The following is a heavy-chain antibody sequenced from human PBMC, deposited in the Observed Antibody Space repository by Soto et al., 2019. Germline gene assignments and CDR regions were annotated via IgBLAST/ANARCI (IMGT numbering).Heavy chain of an antibody. CDR2: MNPNSGNT. Sequence: ASVKVSCKASGYTFTSYDINWVRQATGQGLEWMGWMNPNSGNTGYAQKFQGRVTMTRNTSISTAYMELSSLRSEDTAVYYCARGSRITIFGVVTRVFDYWGQGTLVTSPQ. J-gene: IGHJ4*02. V-gene: IGHV1-8*01. CDR1: GYTFTSYD. CDR3: ARGSRITIFGVVTRVFDY. D-gene: IGHD3-3*01.